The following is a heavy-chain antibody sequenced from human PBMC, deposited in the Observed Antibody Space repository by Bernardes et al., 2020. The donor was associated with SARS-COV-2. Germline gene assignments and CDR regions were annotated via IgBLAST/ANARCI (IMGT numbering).Heavy chain of an antibody. V-gene: IGHV4-61*01. Sequence: SETLSLTCTVSGGSVSSSSSYWHWIRQPPGKGLEWIGSVYYRGTTNYNPSLQSRVTISADTSTNQFSLRLSSVTTADTAVYFCARVRSRNYYYYYDMDVWGQGTTVTVSS. CDR2: VYYRGTT. CDR3: ARVRSRNYYYYYDMDV. CDR1: GGSVSSSSSY. J-gene: IGHJ6*02. D-gene: IGHD3-16*02.